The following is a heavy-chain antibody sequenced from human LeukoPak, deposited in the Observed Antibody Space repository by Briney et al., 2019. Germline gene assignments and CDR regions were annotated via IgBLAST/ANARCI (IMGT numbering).Heavy chain of an antibody. CDR3: AKVAVAGTRLLDY. Sequence: PSGTLSLTCAVSGGSISSSNWWSWVRQPPGKGLEWIGEIYHSGSTNYNPSLKSRVTISVDKSKNQFSLKLSSVTAADTAVYYCAKVAVAGTRLLDYWGQGTLVTVSS. CDR2: IYHSGST. J-gene: IGHJ4*02. CDR1: GGSISSSNW. V-gene: IGHV4-4*02. D-gene: IGHD6-19*01.